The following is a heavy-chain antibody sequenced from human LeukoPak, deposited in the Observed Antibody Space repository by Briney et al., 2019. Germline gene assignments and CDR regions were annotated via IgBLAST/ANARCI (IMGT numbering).Heavy chain of an antibody. V-gene: IGHV1-69*13. Sequence: ASVKVSCNASGGTFSSYAISWVRQAPGQGLEWMGGIIPIFGTANYAQKFQGRVTITADESTSTAYMELSSLRSEDTAVYYCARSGYSSGYFDYWGQGTLVTVSS. J-gene: IGHJ4*02. CDR1: GGTFSSYA. CDR2: IIPIFGTA. CDR3: ARSGYSSGYFDY. D-gene: IGHD3-22*01.